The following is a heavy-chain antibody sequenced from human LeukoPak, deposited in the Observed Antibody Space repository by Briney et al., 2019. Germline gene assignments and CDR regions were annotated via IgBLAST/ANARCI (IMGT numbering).Heavy chain of an antibody. CDR2: ISGSGSST. V-gene: IGHV3-23*01. D-gene: IGHD2-15*01. J-gene: IGHJ4*02. CDR3: AKARDYYRSGGSCYLDH. Sequence: GGSLRLSCAATGITFSSYAMSWVRQAPGKGLEWVSAISGSGSSTYYADSVKGRFTISRDNSKNTLYLQMNSLRAEDTAVYYCAKARDYYRSGGSCYLDHWGQGTLVTVSS. CDR1: GITFSSYA.